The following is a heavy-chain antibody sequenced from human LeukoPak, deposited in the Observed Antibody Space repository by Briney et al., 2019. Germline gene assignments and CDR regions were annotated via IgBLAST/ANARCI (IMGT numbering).Heavy chain of an antibody. D-gene: IGHD3-10*01. Sequence: SESLSLTCTVSGGSISSYYWSWIRQPPGKGREWHGYIYYSGSTNYNPSLKSRVTISVDTSKNQFSLKLSSVTAADTAVYYCARVLGSGTHGDNWFDPWGQGTLVTVSS. CDR1: GGSISSYY. V-gene: IGHV4-59*01. J-gene: IGHJ5*02. CDR2: IYYSGST. CDR3: ARVLGSGTHGDNWFDP.